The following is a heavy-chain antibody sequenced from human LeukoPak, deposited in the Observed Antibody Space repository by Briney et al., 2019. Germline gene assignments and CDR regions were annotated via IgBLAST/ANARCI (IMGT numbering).Heavy chain of an antibody. V-gene: IGHV3-23*01. CDR3: AKIIHYDYVWGSYRYAFDY. CDR2: ISSSGGST. J-gene: IGHJ4*02. CDR1: GFTFSSYA. D-gene: IGHD3-16*02. Sequence: GGSLRLSCAASGFTFSSYAMSWVRQAPGKGLEWVSAISSSGGSTYYADSVKGRFTISRDNSKNTLYLQMNSLRAEDTAVYYCAKIIHYDYVWGSYRYAFDYWGQGTLVTVSS.